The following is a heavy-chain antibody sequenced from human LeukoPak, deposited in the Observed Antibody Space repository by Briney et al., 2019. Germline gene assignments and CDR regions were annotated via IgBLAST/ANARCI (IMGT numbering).Heavy chain of an antibody. D-gene: IGHD4-23*01. CDR3: TREQDREASATVVGDY. Sequence: GGSLRLSCAASGFTFSSYAMSWVRQAPGKGLEWVSAISGSGGSTYYADSVKGRFTISRDNAKNSLFLQMNSLRAEDTAVYYCTREQDREASATVVGDYWGQGTLVTVSS. J-gene: IGHJ4*02. CDR1: GFTFSSYA. CDR2: ISGSGGST. V-gene: IGHV3-23*01.